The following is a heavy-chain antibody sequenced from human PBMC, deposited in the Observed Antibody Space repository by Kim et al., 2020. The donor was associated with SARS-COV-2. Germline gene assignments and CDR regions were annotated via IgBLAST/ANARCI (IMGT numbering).Heavy chain of an antibody. J-gene: IGHJ4*02. V-gene: IGHV4-39*01. CDR3: ARWGKVGAARHFDY. D-gene: IGHD1-26*01. CDR2: IYYSGGT. CDR1: GGSISSSSYY. Sequence: SETLSLTCTVSGGSISSSSYYWGWIRQPPGKELEWIGNIYYSGGTYYNPSLKSRVTMSVDTSKNQFSLKLSSVTAADTAVYYCARWGKVGAARHFDYWGQGTLVTVSS.